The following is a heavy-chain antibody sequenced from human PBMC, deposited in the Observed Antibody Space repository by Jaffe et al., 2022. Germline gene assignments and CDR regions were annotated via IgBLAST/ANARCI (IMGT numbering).Heavy chain of an antibody. D-gene: IGHD3-16*02. CDR1: GYSFTSYW. J-gene: IGHJ3*02. V-gene: IGHV5-51*03. CDR3: VRPPYDYVWGSYRLDAFDI. CDR2: IYPGDSDT. Sequence: EVQLVQSGAEVKKPGESLKISCKGSGYSFTSYWIGWVRQMPGKGLEWMGIIYPGDSDTRYSPSFQGQVTISADKSISTAYLQWSSLKASDTAMYYCVRPPYDYVWGSYRLDAFDIWGQGTMVTVSS.